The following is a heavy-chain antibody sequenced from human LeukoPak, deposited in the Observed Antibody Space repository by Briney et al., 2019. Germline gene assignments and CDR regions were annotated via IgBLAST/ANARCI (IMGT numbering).Heavy chain of an antibody. D-gene: IGHD3-10*01. V-gene: IGHV4-34*01. CDR1: GGSFSGYY. J-gene: IGHJ5*02. CDR3: ARVVVLKGWFDP. CDR2: INHSGST. Sequence: SETLSLTCAVYGGSFSGYYWSWIRQPPGKGLEWIGEINHSGSTNYNPSLKSRVTISVDTSKNQFSLKLSSVTAADTAVYYCARVVVLKGWFDPSGQGTLVTVSS.